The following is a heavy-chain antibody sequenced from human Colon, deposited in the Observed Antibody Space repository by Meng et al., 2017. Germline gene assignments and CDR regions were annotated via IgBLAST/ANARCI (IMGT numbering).Heavy chain of an antibody. Sequence: GESLKISCAASAFTFSGYSMSWVRQAPGKGLEWVANINQDGSETYYVDSVKGRFSISRDNDKNSLYLQMNSLRDEDTAVYYCARVNPGVFDYWGQGTLVTVSS. J-gene: IGHJ4*02. V-gene: IGHV3-7*01. CDR1: AFTFSGYS. CDR2: INQDGSET. CDR3: ARVNPGVFDY.